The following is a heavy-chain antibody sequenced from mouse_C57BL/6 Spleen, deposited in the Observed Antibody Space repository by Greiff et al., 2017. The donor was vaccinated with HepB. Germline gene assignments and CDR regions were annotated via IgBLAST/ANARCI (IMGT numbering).Heavy chain of an antibody. CDR2: IDPEDGDT. CDR1: GFNIKDYY. CDR3: TTFYGNCSAWFAY. V-gene: IGHV14-1*01. Sequence: VQLQQSGAELVRPGASVKLSCTASGFNIKDYYMHWVKQRPEQGLEWIGRIDPEDGDTEYATKFQGKATMTADASSNTAYLQLSSLTSEDTAVYYCTTFYGNCSAWFAYWGQGTLVTVSA. J-gene: IGHJ3*01. D-gene: IGHD2-1*01.